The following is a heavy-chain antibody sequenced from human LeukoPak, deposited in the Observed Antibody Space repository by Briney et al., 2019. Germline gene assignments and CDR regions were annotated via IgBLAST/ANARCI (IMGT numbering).Heavy chain of an antibody. V-gene: IGHV3-23*01. Sequence: GGSLRLSCLTSGFTLSTNAMSWVRQAPGKGLEWTSGISGSGTSTYYADSVKGRFTISRDDSRNTLYLQMNSLRGDDTAVYYCAKDVGKWESLHFFDYWGQGTLVTVSS. CDR3: AKDVGKWESLHFFDY. CDR1: GFTLSTNA. J-gene: IGHJ4*02. D-gene: IGHD1-26*01. CDR2: ISGSGTST.